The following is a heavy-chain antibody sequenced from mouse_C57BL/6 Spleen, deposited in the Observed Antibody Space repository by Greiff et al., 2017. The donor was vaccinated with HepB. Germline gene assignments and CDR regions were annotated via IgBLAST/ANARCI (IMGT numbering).Heavy chain of an antibody. CDR3: AKTHYYGSSFYWYFDV. Sequence: QVQLKQSGPGLVQPSQCLSITCTVSGFSLTSYGVHWVRQSPGKGLEWLGVIWRGGSTDYNAAFMSRLSITKDNSKSQVFFKMNSLQADDTAIYYCAKTHYYGSSFYWYFDVWGTGTTVTVSS. D-gene: IGHD1-1*01. CDR2: IWRGGST. CDR1: GFSLTSYG. J-gene: IGHJ1*03. V-gene: IGHV2-5*01.